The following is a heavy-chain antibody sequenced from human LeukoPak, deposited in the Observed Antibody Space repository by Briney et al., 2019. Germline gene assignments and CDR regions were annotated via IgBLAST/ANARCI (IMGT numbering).Heavy chain of an antibody. D-gene: IGHD3-3*01. CDR3: ARGYRYYAY. J-gene: IGHJ4*02. V-gene: IGHV4-34*01. CDR1: GFTFSTYS. Sequence: GSLRLSCAASGFTFSTYSMNWIRQPPGKGLEWIGEINHSGSTNYNPSLKSRVTISVDTSKNQFSLKLSSVTAADTAVYYCARGYRYYAYWGQGTLVTVSS. CDR2: INHSGST.